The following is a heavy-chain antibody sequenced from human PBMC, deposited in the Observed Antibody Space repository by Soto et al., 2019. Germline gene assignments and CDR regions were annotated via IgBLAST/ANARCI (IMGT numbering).Heavy chain of an antibody. Sequence: TLSLTCAVSGGSISSGGYSWSWIRQPPGKGLEWIGYIYHSGSTYYNPSLKSRVTMSVDRSRNQFSLKLNSVTAADTAVYYCARVRREYDNSGPVDYWGQGTLVTVSS. CDR3: ARVRREYDNSGPVDY. J-gene: IGHJ4*02. D-gene: IGHD3-22*01. CDR2: IYHSGST. CDR1: GGSISSGGYS. V-gene: IGHV4-30-2*01.